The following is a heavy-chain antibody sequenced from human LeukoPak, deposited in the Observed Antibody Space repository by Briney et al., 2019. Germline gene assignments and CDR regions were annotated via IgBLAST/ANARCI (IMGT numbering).Heavy chain of an antibody. CDR1: GFTFSNYA. CDR2: ISSSSGTI. D-gene: IGHD2-15*01. Sequence: GGSLRLSCAASGFTFSNYAMNWVRQAPGKGLEWVSYISSSSGTIYYADSVKGRFTISRDNAKNSLYLQMNSLRADDTAVYYCARDGEVATPCVDYWGQGTLVTVSS. CDR3: ARDGEVATPCVDY. J-gene: IGHJ4*02. V-gene: IGHV3-48*01.